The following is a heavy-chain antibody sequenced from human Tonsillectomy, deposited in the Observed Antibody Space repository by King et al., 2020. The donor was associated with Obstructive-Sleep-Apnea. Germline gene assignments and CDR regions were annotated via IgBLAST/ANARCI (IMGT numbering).Heavy chain of an antibody. V-gene: IGHV4-59*01. J-gene: IGHJ4*02. D-gene: IGHD3-10*01. CDR2: IYYSGST. CDR3: AREGSGSTLDY. Sequence: HVQLQESGPGLVKPSETLSLTCTVSGDSIRSYYWNWLRQPPGKGLEWIAYIYYSGSTNYNPSLKSRVTISVDTSKNQFSLKVNSVTAADTAVYFCAREGSGSTLDYWGQGTLVTVSS. CDR1: GDSIRSYY.